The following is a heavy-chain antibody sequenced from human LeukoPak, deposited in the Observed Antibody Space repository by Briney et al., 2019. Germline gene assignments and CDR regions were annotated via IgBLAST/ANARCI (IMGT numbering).Heavy chain of an antibody. J-gene: IGHJ4*02. Sequence: GGSLRLSCAASGFTFSTYTVYWVRHPPGKGLEWVSIIGSSGGGIHYADSVKGRFTISRDNSKNALYLQMNSLRVEDTAVYYCAIDPNWGTHSWGQGVLVTVSS. CDR2: IGSSGGGI. D-gene: IGHD7-27*01. V-gene: IGHV3-23*01. CDR3: AIDPNWGTHS. CDR1: GFTFSTYT.